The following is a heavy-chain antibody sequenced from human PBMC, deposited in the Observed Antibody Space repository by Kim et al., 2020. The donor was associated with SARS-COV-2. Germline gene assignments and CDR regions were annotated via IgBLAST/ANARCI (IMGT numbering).Heavy chain of an antibody. V-gene: IGHV3-53*01. Sequence: GGSLRLSCAASGFTVSSNYMSWVRQAPGKGLEWVSVIYSGGSTYYADSVKGRFTISRDNSKNTLYLQMNSLRAEDTAVYYCARNTYYYGSGSYSDYWGQGTLVTVSS. CDR1: GFTVSSNY. J-gene: IGHJ4*02. D-gene: IGHD3-10*01. CDR2: IYSGGST. CDR3: ARNTYYYGSGSYSDY.